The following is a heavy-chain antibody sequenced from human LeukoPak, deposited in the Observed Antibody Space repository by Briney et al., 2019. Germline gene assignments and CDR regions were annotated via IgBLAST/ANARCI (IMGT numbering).Heavy chain of an antibody. D-gene: IGHD5-12*01. Sequence: PETLSLTCIVSTDSIRTSYWSWVRQPPGKGLEWIGFVYYTGSTNYNPSLKSRVIMSVDMSKNQLSLKVRSVTAADTAVYYCARLAGSEDGGYDRNYFASWGRGTLVTVTS. CDR1: TDSIRTSY. CDR3: ARLAGSEDGGYDRNYFAS. J-gene: IGHJ4*02. CDR2: VYYTGST. V-gene: IGHV4-59*08.